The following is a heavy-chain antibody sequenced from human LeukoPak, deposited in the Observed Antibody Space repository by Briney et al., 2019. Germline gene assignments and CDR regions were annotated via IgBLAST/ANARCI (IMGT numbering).Heavy chain of an antibody. CDR1: GGSFSSYH. CDR2: INHRGST. D-gene: IGHD6-6*01. J-gene: IGHJ4*02. Sequence: PSETLSLTCAVYGGSFSSYHWSWIRQPPGKGLEWIGEINHRGSTNYNPSLKSRVTMSVDTSKNQFSLKLSSVTAADTAVYYCARGRGAARFVTIEFDNWGQGALVTVSS. V-gene: IGHV4-34*01. CDR3: ARGRGAARFVTIEFDN.